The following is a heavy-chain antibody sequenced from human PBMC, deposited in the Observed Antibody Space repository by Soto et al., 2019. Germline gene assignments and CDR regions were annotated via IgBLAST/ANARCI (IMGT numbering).Heavy chain of an antibody. D-gene: IGHD6-13*01. Sequence: QVQLVQSGAEVKKPGSSVKVSCKASGGTFSSYAISWVRQAPGQGLEWMGGVIPIFGTANYAQKFQGRVTITADKTSSTADMELSSLRSEDTAVYYCARSAPGVIAAAGLAAFDIWGQGTMVTVSS. CDR3: ARSAPGVIAAAGLAAFDI. CDR1: GGTFSSYA. CDR2: VIPIFGTA. V-gene: IGHV1-69*06. J-gene: IGHJ3*02.